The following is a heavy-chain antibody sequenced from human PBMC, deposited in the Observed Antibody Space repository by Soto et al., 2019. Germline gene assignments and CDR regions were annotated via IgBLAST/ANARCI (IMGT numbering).Heavy chain of an antibody. J-gene: IGHJ5*01. CDR2: IYKSATT. V-gene: IGHV4-30-4*01. CDR3: ARGRYCLTGRCFPNWGDS. CDR1: GDSISNLDYF. D-gene: IGHD7-27*01. Sequence: PSETLSLTCSVSGDSISNLDYFWAWIRQPPGQALEYIGYIYKSATTYYNPSFESRVAISVDTSKSQFSLNVTSVTAADTAVYFCARGRYCLTGRCFPNWGDSWGQGALVTVS.